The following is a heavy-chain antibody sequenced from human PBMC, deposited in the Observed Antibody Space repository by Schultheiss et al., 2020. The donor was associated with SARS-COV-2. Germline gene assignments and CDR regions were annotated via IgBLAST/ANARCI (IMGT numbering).Heavy chain of an antibody. CDR1: GFTFSDYY. CDR2: ISSSYI. V-gene: IGHV3-11*05. CDR3: AKGGGQWLAFDY. J-gene: IGHJ4*02. D-gene: IGHD6-19*01. Sequence: GESLKISCAASGFTFSDYYMSWIRQAPGKGLEWVSYISSSYIYYADSVKGRFTISRDNAKNSLYLQMNSLRAEDTALYYCAKGGGQWLAFDYWGQGTLVTVSS.